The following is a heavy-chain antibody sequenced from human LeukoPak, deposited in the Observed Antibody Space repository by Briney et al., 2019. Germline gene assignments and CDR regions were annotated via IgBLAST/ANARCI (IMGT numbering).Heavy chain of an antibody. D-gene: IGHD3-22*01. J-gene: IGHJ4*02. V-gene: IGHV4-39*07. CDR3: ARDSSGYFYHDY. CDR2: IYYSGST. Sequence: SETLSLTCTVSGGSISSSSYYWGWIRQPPGKGLEWIGSIYYSGSTYYNPSLKSRVTISVDTSKNQFSLELSSVTAADTAVYYCARDSSGYFYHDYWGQGTLVTVSS. CDR1: GGSISSSSYY.